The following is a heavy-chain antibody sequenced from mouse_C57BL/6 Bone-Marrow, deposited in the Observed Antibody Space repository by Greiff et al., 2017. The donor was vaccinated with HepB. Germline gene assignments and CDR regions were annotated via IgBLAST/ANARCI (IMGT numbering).Heavy chain of an antibody. CDR3: ARSYDYGSSYVAWFAY. CDR2: IDPSDSET. J-gene: IGHJ3*01. Sequence: QVQLQQPGAELVRPGSSVKLSCKASGYTFTSYWMHWVKQRPIQGLEWIGNIDPSDSETHYNQKFKDKATLTVDKSSSTAYMQLSSLTSEDSAVYYCARSYDYGSSYVAWFAYWGQGTLVTVSA. V-gene: IGHV1-52*01. D-gene: IGHD1-1*01. CDR1: GYTFTSYW.